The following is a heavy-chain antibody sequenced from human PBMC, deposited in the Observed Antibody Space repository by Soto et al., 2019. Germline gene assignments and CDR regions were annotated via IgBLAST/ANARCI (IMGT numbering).Heavy chain of an antibody. J-gene: IGHJ6*02. D-gene: IGHD6-13*01. Sequence: GASVKVSCKASGYTFTSYDINWVRQATGQGLEWMGWMNPNSGNTGYAQKFQGRVTMTRNTSISTAYMELSSLRSEDTAVYYCARRDSSSWYRVNYGMDVWGQGTTVTVSS. CDR2: MNPNSGNT. CDR3: ARRDSSSWYRVNYGMDV. V-gene: IGHV1-8*01. CDR1: GYTFTSYD.